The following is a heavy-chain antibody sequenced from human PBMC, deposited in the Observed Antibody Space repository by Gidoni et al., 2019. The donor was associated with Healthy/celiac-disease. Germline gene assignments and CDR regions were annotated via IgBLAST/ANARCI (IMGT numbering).Heavy chain of an antibody. Sequence: QAQLVQSGADVKKPGASVKVSCTASGYTFTRSHMLWVRQAPGQGLEWMGWINPNSGGTNYAEKFQGRVTMTRDTSISTAYMELSRLRSDDTAVYYCARPARRITMVRGVISPYIWFDPWGQGTLVTVSS. CDR1: GYTFTRSH. CDR2: INPNSGGT. J-gene: IGHJ5*02. D-gene: IGHD3-10*01. V-gene: IGHV1-2*02. CDR3: ARPARRITMVRGVISPYIWFDP.